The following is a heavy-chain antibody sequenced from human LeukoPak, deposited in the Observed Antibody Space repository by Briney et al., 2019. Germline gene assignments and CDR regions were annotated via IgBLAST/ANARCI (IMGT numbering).Heavy chain of an antibody. CDR3: ARQGHSYGFDI. V-gene: IGHV3-13*01. CDR2: IGTAGDT. Sequence: PGGSLRLSCAASGFTFSSYDMHWVRQATGKGLEWVSAIGTAGDTYYPGSVRGRFTISRENAKNSLHLQMNSLRAGDTAVYYCARQGHSYGFDIWGQGTMVTVSS. CDR1: GFTFSSYD. D-gene: IGHD5-18*01. J-gene: IGHJ3*02.